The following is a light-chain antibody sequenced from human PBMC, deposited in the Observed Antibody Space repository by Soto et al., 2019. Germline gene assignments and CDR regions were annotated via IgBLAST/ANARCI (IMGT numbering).Light chain of an antibody. CDR1: QSVSSN. CDR2: GAS. V-gene: IGKV3-15*01. CDR3: QQYNSYRT. J-gene: IGKJ1*01. Sequence: EIVMTQSPATLSVSPVERATLSCRASQSVSSNLAWYQQKPGQAPRLLIYGASTRATGIPARFSGSGSGTDFTLTISRLQPDDFATYYCQQYNSYRTFGQGTKVDIK.